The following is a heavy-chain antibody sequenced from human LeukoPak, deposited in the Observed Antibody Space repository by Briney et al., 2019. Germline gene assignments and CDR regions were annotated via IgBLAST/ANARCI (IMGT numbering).Heavy chain of an antibody. V-gene: IGHV3-23*01. J-gene: IGHJ6*02. CDR3: AKLPPYDILTGYGMDV. Sequence: GGSLRLSCAASGFTVSSNYMSWVRQAPGKGLEWVSGLSGSGGSTYYADSVKGRFTISRDNSKNTLYLQMNSLRAEDTALYYCAKLPPYDILTGYGMDVWGQGTTVTVSS. CDR2: LSGSGGST. CDR1: GFTVSSNY. D-gene: IGHD3-9*01.